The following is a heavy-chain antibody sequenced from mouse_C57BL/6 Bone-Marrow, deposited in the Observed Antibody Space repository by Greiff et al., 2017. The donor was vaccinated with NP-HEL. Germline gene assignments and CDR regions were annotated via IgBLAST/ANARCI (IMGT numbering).Heavy chain of an antibody. J-gene: IGHJ3*01. CDR1: GFTFSDYG. D-gene: IGHD1-1*01. V-gene: IGHV5-17*01. Sequence: EVKVVESGGGLVKPGGSLKLSCAASGFTFSDYGMHWVRQAPEKGLEWVAYISSGSSTIYYADTVKGRFTISRDNAKNTLFLQMTSLRSEDTAMYYCAMDYGSPFAYWGQGTLVTVSA. CDR2: ISSGSSTI. CDR3: AMDYGSPFAY.